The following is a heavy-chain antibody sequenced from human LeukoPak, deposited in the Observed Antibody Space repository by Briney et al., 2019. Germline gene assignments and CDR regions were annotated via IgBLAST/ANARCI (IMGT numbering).Heavy chain of an antibody. V-gene: IGHV3-30-3*01. CDR3: ARSLHSSGYYDY. CDR1: GFTFSSYA. J-gene: IGHJ4*02. Sequence: GGSLRLSCAASGFTFSSYAMHWVRQAPGKGLECVAVISYDGSNKYYADSVKGRFTISRDNSKNTLYLQMNSLRAEDTAVYYCARSLHSSGYYDYWGQGTLVTVSS. CDR2: ISYDGSNK. D-gene: IGHD3-22*01.